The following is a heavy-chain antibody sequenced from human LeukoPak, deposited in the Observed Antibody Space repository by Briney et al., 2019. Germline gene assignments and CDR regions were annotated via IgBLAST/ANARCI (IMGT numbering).Heavy chain of an antibody. J-gene: IGHJ6*03. Sequence: SLNISCKTSAATFSSYAISWVRQAPGQGLEWMGGSIPIFGTANYAQKFQGRVTITTDESTSTAYMELSSLRSEDTAVYYCARGPAEEGYYYYMDVWGKGTTVTVSS. CDR1: AATFSSYA. CDR2: SIPIFGTA. CDR3: ARGPAEEGYYYYMDV. V-gene: IGHV1-69*05. D-gene: IGHD2-2*01.